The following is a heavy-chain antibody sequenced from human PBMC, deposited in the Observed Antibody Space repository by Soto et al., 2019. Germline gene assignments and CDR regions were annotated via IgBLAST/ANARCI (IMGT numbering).Heavy chain of an antibody. CDR3: ARQVGLGRYSSSSLPSH. Sequence: GESLKISCKGSGYSFTSYWIGWVRQMPGKGLEWMGIIYPGDSDTRYSPSFQGQVTISADKSISTAYLQWSSLKASDTAMYYCARQVGLGRYSSSSLPSHWGQGTLVTVSS. J-gene: IGHJ1*01. D-gene: IGHD6-6*01. V-gene: IGHV5-51*01. CDR1: GYSFTSYW. CDR2: IYPGDSDT.